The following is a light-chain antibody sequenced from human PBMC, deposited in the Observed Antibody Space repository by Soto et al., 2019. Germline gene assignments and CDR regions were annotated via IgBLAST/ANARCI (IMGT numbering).Light chain of an antibody. V-gene: IGKV1-17*01. CDR1: QGIRND. J-gene: IGKJ1*01. CDR3: LQHNSYPRT. Sequence: DIQMTQSPSSLSASVGDRVTITCRASQGIRNDLSWYQQKPGEAPKRLIYAASTLQSGVPSRFSGSGSGTEFTLTISSLQPEDFATYYCLQHNSYPRTFGQGTKV. CDR2: AAS.